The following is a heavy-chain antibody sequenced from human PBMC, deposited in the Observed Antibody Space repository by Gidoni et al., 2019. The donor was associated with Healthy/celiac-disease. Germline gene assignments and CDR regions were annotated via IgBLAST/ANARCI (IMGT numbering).Heavy chain of an antibody. Sequence: EWVSYISSSGSTIYYADSVKGRFTISRDNAKNSLYLQMNSLRAEDTAVYYCARESLGYPSLRPLDAFDIWGQGTMVTVSS. D-gene: IGHD3-22*01. CDR3: ARESLGYPSLRPLDAFDI. V-gene: IGHV3-11*01. J-gene: IGHJ3*02. CDR2: ISSSGSTI.